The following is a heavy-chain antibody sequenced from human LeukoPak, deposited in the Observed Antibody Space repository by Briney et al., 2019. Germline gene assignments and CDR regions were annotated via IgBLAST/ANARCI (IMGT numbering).Heavy chain of an antibody. CDR1: GFTFSSYG. CDR3: ARDAPFSRAGFDY. V-gene: IGHV3-30*02. J-gene: IGHJ4*02. Sequence: GGSLRLSCAASGFTFSSYGMHWVRQAPGKGLEWVAFIRYDGSNKYYADSVKGRFTISRDNSKNTLYLQMNSLGAEDTALYYCARDAPFSRAGFDYWGQGTLVTVSS. CDR2: IRYDGSNK.